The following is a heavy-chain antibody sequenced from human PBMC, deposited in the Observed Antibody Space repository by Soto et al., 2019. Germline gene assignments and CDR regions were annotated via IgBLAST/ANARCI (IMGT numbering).Heavy chain of an antibody. Sequence: GASAKVSCTQSGYTFTSYSISWVRQAPGQGLEWMGWISAYNGNTNYAQKLQGRVTMTTDTSTSTAYMELRSLRSDDTAVYYCSREIYGSGSSFYYWGQGTLVTVSS. CDR1: GYTFTSYS. CDR3: SREIYGSGSSFYY. CDR2: ISAYNGNT. J-gene: IGHJ4*02. V-gene: IGHV1-18*01. D-gene: IGHD3-10*01.